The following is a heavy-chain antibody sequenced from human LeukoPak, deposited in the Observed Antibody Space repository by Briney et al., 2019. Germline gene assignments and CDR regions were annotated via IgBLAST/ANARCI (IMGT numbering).Heavy chain of an antibody. Sequence: PGGSLRLSCAASGFTFSSYSMNWVRQAPGKGLEWVSSISSSSSYIYYADSVKGRFTISRDNAKNSLYLQMNSLRAEDTAVYYCARRSAATINSFDYRGQGTLVTVSS. D-gene: IGHD5-12*01. J-gene: IGHJ4*02. CDR2: ISSSSSYI. CDR1: GFTFSSYS. V-gene: IGHV3-21*01. CDR3: ARRSAATINSFDY.